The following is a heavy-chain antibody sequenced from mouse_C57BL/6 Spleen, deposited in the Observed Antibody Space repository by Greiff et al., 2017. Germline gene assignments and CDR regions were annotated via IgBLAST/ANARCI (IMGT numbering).Heavy chain of an antibody. CDR1: GYTFTSYW. CDR2: INPSNGGT. CDR3: ARSGGWLTWFAY. Sequence: QVKLQQPGTELVTPGASVTLSCKASGYTFTSYWMHWVKQRPGQGLEWLGNINPSNGGTNYNEKFKSKATLTVDKTSSTSYMQLSSLTSADSAVYYCARSGGWLTWFAYWGQGTLVTVSA. D-gene: IGHD2-3*01. J-gene: IGHJ3*01. V-gene: IGHV1-53*01.